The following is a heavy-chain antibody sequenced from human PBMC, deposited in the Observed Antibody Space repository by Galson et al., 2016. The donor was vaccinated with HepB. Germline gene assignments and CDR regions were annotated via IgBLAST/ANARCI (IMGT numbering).Heavy chain of an antibody. CDR1: GYNFIDYY. J-gene: IGHJ4*02. D-gene: IGHD1-14*01. Sequence: QSGAEVKKPGESLSISCKGSGYNFIDYYIIWVRQMPGKGLEWMGIIYPGDSDIRYSPSFQGQVTISADTSVSSAYLQWRSLNASDTAIYYCASLDNRRGGEYWGQGTLVTVSS. CDR3: ASLDNRRGGEY. V-gene: IGHV5-51*01. CDR2: IYPGDSDI.